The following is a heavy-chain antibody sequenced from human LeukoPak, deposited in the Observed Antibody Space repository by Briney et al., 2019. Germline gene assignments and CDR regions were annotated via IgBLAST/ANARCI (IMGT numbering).Heavy chain of an antibody. D-gene: IGHD6-19*01. J-gene: IGHJ4*02. CDR1: GGSIKSNNW. V-gene: IGHV4-4*02. CDR2: IYYSGST. Sequence: SETLSLTCAVSGGSIKSNNWWSWVRQPPGKGLEWIGYIYYSGSTNYNPSLKSRVTISVDTSKNQFSLKLSSVTAADTAVYYCARTDSSGWQGIDYWGQGTLVTVSS. CDR3: ARTDSSGWQGIDY.